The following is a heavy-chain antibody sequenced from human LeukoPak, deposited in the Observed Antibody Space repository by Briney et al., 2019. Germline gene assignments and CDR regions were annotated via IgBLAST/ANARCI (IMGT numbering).Heavy chain of an antibody. CDR3: ASRGVRAPVDY. Sequence: SETLSLTCAVYGGSFSGYYWSWIRQPPGKGLEWIGEINHSGSTNYNPSLKSRVTISVDTSKNQFSLKLSSVTAADTAVYYCASRGVRAPVDYWGQGTLVTVSS. CDR2: INHSGST. J-gene: IGHJ4*02. V-gene: IGHV4-34*01. CDR1: GGSFSGYY. D-gene: IGHD2-8*01.